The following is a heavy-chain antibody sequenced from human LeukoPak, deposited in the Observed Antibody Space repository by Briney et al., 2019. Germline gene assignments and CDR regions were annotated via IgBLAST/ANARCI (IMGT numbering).Heavy chain of an antibody. CDR1: GFTFDDYA. Sequence: PGGSLRLSCAASGFTFDDYAIHWVRQAPGKGLEWVSGINWNSGSKHYADFVKGRFTISRDNAKNSLFLQMNSLRPEDTALYYCAKDFSSGYYYFDYWGQGTLVTVSS. V-gene: IGHV3-9*01. CDR2: INWNSGSK. CDR3: AKDFSSGYYYFDY. J-gene: IGHJ4*02. D-gene: IGHD3-22*01.